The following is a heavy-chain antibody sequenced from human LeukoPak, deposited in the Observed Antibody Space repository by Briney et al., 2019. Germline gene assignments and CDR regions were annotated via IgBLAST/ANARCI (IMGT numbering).Heavy chain of an antibody. Sequence: SETLSLTCTVPGGSISSSSYYWGWIRQPPGKGLEWIGSIYYSGSTYYNPSLKSRVTISVDTSKNQFSLKLSSVTAADTAVYYCASYRGYSKIDYWGQGTLVTVSS. V-gene: IGHV4-39*01. D-gene: IGHD4-11*01. CDR1: GGSISSSSYY. CDR3: ASYRGYSKIDY. CDR2: IYYSGST. J-gene: IGHJ4*02.